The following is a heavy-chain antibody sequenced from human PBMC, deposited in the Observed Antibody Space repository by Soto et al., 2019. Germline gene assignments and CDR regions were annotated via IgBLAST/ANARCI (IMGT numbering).Heavy chain of an antibody. Sequence: GGSLRLSCAASGFTFDDYAMHWVRQAPGKGLEWVSGISWNSGSIGYADSVKGRFTISRDNAKNSLYLQMNSLRAKDTALYYCAKGVAAWGYFDYWGQGTLVTVSS. J-gene: IGHJ4*02. V-gene: IGHV3-9*01. CDR1: GFTFDDYA. CDR2: ISWNSGSI. CDR3: AKGVAAWGYFDY. D-gene: IGHD2-15*01.